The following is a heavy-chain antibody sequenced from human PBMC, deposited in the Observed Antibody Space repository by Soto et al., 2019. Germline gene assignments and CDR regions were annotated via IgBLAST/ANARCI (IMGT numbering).Heavy chain of an antibody. Sequence: SETLSLTCSVSNGSISGFYWTWIRQPPGKVLEWIGYIHYSGRTDYNPSLTSRATMSVDTSKNQFSLNLKSITAADTAVYYCVRVGVGIGNHFDSWGRGTLVTVSS. J-gene: IGHJ4*02. CDR3: VRVGVGIGNHFDS. D-gene: IGHD1-26*01. CDR1: NGSISGFY. CDR2: IHYSGRT. V-gene: IGHV4-59*12.